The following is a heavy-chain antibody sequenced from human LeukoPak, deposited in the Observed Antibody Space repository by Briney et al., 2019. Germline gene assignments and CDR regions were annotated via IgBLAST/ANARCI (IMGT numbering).Heavy chain of an antibody. J-gene: IGHJ4*02. CDR1: GGSISSANW. CDR2: ISGSGDNT. V-gene: IGHV3-23*01. CDR3: AKDFVVVPGNVNYFDY. Sequence: ETLSLTCAVSGGSISSANWWTWVRQAPGKGLEWVSAISGSGDNTYYADSVKGRFTVSRDNSKNTLFVQMKSLRAEDTAVYYCAKDFVVVPGNVNYFDYWGQGTLVTVSS. D-gene: IGHD2-21*02.